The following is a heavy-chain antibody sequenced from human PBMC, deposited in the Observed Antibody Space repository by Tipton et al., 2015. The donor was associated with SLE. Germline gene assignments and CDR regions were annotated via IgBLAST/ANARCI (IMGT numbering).Heavy chain of an antibody. CDR3: ARERLYEQELIQGHFQYYYGMGV. CDR2: LYYSGST. D-gene: IGHD5-18*01. V-gene: IGHV4-39*07. J-gene: IGHJ6*02. CDR1: GGSISSSNYC. Sequence: TLSLTCTVSGGSISSSNYCWGWIRQPPGKGLEWIGSLYYSGSTYYNPSLKSRVTVSVDTSKSQFSLKLSSVTAADTAVFYCARERLYEQELIQGHFQYYYGMGVWGQGTTVTVSS.